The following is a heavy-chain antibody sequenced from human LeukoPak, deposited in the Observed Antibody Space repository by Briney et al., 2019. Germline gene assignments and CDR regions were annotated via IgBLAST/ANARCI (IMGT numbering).Heavy chain of an antibody. CDR1: AFSFSGYA. V-gene: IGHV3-30-3*01. Sequence: PGGSLRLSCAASAFSFSGYAMHWVRQAPGKGLEWVAVILYDGSNKYHAESVKGRFTISRDNSNNTLYLQMNSLITEDTGVYYCARSLSTSWYSVDYWGQGTLVTVSS. D-gene: IGHD6-13*01. CDR3: ARSLSTSWYSVDY. CDR2: ILYDGSNK. J-gene: IGHJ4*02.